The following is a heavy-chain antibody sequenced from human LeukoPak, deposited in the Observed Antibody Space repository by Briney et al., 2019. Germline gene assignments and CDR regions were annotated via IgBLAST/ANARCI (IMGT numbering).Heavy chain of an antibody. D-gene: IGHD2-15*01. J-gene: IGHJ5*02. CDR1: GYTFTSYD. V-gene: IGHV1-8*01. CDR3: ARLSWDCSGGSCSFWFDP. CDR2: MNPNSGNT. Sequence: ASVKVSCKASGYTFTSYDINWVRQATGQGLEWMGWMNPNSGNTGYAQRFQGRVTMTRNTSISTAHMELSSLRSEDTAVYYCARLSWDCSGGSCSFWFDPWGQGTLVTVSS.